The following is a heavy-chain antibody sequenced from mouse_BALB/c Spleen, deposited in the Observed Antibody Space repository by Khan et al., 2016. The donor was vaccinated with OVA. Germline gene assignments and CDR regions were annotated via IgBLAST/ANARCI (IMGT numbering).Heavy chain of an antibody. V-gene: IGHV1S81*02. J-gene: IGHJ2*01. D-gene: IGHD2-1*01. CDR2: INPSNGRT. CDR3: ARLLINFDY. Sequence: QVQLQQPGAELVNPGASVNLSCKASGYTLTSYWMHWVKQRPGQGLEWIGEINPSNGRTNYNEKFKSKATLTVDKSSSTANMQLSSPTCEDSAVYYCARLLINFDYWGQGTTLTVSS. CDR1: GYTLTSYW.